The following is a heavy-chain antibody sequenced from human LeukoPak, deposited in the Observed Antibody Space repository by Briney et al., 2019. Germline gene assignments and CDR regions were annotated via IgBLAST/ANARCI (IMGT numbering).Heavy chain of an antibody. CDR1: GLTFTNYA. D-gene: IGHD5-24*01. CDR3: ARGRMTTKKAFDY. V-gene: IGHV3-23*01. CDR2: ISGSGGST. J-gene: IGHJ4*02. Sequence: GGSLRLSCAASGLTFTNYAMIWVRQAPGKGLEWVSAISGSGGSTYYADPVKGRFTISRDNSKNTLFLQVNSLRAEDTAVYYCARGRMTTKKAFDYWGQGTLVTVSS.